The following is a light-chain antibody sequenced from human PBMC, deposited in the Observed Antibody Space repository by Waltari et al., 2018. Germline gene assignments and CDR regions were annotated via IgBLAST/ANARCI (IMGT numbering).Light chain of an antibody. CDR3: QQHDSHPRT. J-gene: IGKJ1*01. Sequence: DIQMTQSPSSLSASVGDRVTITCRASQTITSSLAWYQQKPGKVPKLLIYAASSLQSGVPSRFSGSGSGTEFTLTISSLQPEDFATYYCQQHDSHPRTFGQGTKVEIK. V-gene: IGKV1-17*03. CDR1: QTITSS. CDR2: AAS.